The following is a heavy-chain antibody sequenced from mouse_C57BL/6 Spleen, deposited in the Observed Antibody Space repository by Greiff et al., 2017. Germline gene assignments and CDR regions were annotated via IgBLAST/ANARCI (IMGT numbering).Heavy chain of an antibody. CDR3: ARSYGNYRYFDV. Sequence: VQVVESGPELVKPGASVKISCKASGYSFTSYYIHWVKQRPGQGLEWIGWIYPGSGNTKYNEKFKGKATLTADTSSSTAYMQLSSLTSEDSAVYYCARSYGNYRYFDVWGTGTTVTVSS. D-gene: IGHD2-1*01. J-gene: IGHJ1*03. CDR1: GYSFTSYY. CDR2: IYPGSGNT. V-gene: IGHV1-66*01.